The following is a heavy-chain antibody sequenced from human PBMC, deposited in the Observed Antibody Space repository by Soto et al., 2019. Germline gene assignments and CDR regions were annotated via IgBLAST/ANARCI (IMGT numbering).Heavy chain of an antibody. D-gene: IGHD2-15*01. CDR2: IRSKANSYAT. CDR3: TIYCSVGSCYGDAFDI. V-gene: IGHV3-73*01. J-gene: IGHJ3*02. CDR1: GFTFSGSA. Sequence: EVQLVESGGGLVQPGGSLKLSCAASGFTFSGSAMHWVRQASGKGLEWVGRIRSKANSYATAYAASVKGRFTISRDDSKNTAYLQMNSLKTEDTAVYYCTIYCSVGSCYGDAFDIWGQGTMVTVSS.